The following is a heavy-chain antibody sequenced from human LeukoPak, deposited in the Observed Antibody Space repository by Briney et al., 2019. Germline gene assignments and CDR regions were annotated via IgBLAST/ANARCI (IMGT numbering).Heavy chain of an antibody. J-gene: IGHJ6*03. Sequence: GGSLRLSCAASGFTFSSYSMNWVRQAPGKGLEWVSSISSSSSYIYYADSVKGRFTISRDNAKNSLYLQMNSPRAEDTAVYYCARDGGSSSSSVYYYYMDVWGKGTTVTVSS. D-gene: IGHD6-6*01. CDR1: GFTFSSYS. CDR3: ARDGGSSSSSVYYYYMDV. V-gene: IGHV3-21*01. CDR2: ISSSSSYI.